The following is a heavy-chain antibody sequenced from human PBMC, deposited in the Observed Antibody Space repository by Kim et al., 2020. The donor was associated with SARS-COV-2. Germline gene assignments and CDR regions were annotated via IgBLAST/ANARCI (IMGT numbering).Heavy chain of an antibody. CDR1: GGSFSGYY. V-gene: IGHV4-34*01. Sequence: SETLSLTCAVYGGSFSGYYWSWIRQPPGKGLEWIGEINHSGSTNYNPSLKSRVTISVDTSKNQFSLKLSSVTAADTAVYYCARGRRGSSWYVGGQYYYYYSGMDVWGQGTTVTVSS. J-gene: IGHJ6*02. CDR2: INHSGST. CDR3: ARGRRGSSWYVGGQYYYYYSGMDV. D-gene: IGHD6-13*01.